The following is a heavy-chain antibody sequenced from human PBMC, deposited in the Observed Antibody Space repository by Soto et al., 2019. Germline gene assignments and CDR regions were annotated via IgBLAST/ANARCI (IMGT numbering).Heavy chain of an antibody. CDR2: IKQDGSEK. Sequence: GGSLRLSCAASGVTFSSYWMSWVRQAPGKGLEWVANIKQDGSEKYYVDSVKGRFTISRDNAKNSLYLQMNSLRAEDTAVYYCARDRGLGDTAMVKYYFDYWGQGTLVTVS. CDR1: GVTFSSYW. V-gene: IGHV3-7*05. CDR3: ARDRGLGDTAMVKYYFDY. D-gene: IGHD5-18*01. J-gene: IGHJ4*02.